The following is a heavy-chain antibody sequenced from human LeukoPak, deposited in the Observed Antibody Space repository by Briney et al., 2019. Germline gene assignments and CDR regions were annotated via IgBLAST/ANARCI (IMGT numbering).Heavy chain of an antibody. J-gene: IGHJ4*02. CDR1: RFYFSTYD. D-gene: IGHD3-10*01. CDR3: ARIGELMGY. Sequence: GGSLRLSCTASRFYFSTYDMNWVRQAPGKGLEWVSYISSSSSTIYYADSVKGRFTISRDNAKNSLYLQMNSLRAEDTAVYYCARIGELMGYWGQGTLVTVSS. CDR2: ISSSSSTI. V-gene: IGHV3-48*01.